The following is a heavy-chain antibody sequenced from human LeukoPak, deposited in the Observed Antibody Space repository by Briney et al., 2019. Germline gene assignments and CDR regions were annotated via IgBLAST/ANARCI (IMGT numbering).Heavy chain of an antibody. CDR3: ARGLTGDAFDI. CDR1: GFTFSRYG. V-gene: IGHV3-23*01. CDR2: ISGSGGSI. Sequence: GGTLRLSCAASGFTFSRYGMSWVRQPPGKGLEWVSTISGSGGSIYYADSLEGRFTISRDNSKNTVYLQMNSLGAEDTAVYYCARGLTGDAFDIWGQGTMVTVSS. J-gene: IGHJ3*02. D-gene: IGHD1-14*01.